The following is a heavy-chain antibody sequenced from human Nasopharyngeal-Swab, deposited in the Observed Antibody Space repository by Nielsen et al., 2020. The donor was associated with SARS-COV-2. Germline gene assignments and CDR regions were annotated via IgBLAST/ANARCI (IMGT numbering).Heavy chain of an antibody. CDR2: ISSSSSTI. J-gene: IGHJ4*02. CDR3: ARDPDYDFWSGYSKSFDY. V-gene: IGHV3-48*04. Sequence: GESLKISCAASGFTFSSYSMNWVRQAPGQGLEWVSYISSSSSTIYYADSVKGRFTISRDNAKNSLYLQMNSLRAEDTAVYYCARDPDYDFWSGYSKSFDYWGQGTLVTVSS. D-gene: IGHD3-3*01. CDR1: GFTFSSYS.